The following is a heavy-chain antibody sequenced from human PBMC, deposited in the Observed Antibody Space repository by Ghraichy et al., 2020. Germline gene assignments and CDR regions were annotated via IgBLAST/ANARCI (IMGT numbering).Heavy chain of an antibody. V-gene: IGHV4-59*01. Sequence: SETLSLTCTVSGGSISSYYWTWIRQPPGKGLEWIGYIYNSGSTNYNPSLKSRVTISGDTSKNQFSLKLSSVTAADTAVYYCATSWNCGGYDFDYWGQGTLVTVSS. J-gene: IGHJ4*02. CDR1: GGSISSYY. CDR2: IYNSGST. CDR3: ATSWNCGGYDFDY. D-gene: IGHD1-7*01.